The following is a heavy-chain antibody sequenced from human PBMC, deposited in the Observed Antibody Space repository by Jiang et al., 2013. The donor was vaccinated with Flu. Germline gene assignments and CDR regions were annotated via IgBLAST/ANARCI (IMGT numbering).Heavy chain of an antibody. Sequence: KPTQTLTLTCTFSGFSLSTSGVGVGWIRQPPGKALDWLALIYWDDDKRYSPSLKNRLAITKGTSKNXVVLTMTNMDPVDTATYYCAHILSYYYDASGFNYYFDYWGQGPWSPSP. D-gene: IGHD3-22*01. CDR3: AHILSYYYDASGFNYYFDY. V-gene: IGHV2-5*02. J-gene: IGHJ4*02. CDR1: GFSLSTSGVG. CDR2: IYWDDDK.